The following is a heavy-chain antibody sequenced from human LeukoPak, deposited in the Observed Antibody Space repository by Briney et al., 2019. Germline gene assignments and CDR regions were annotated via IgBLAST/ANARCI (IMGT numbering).Heavy chain of an antibody. D-gene: IGHD5-12*01. J-gene: IGHJ4*02. CDR2: ISRNGVAT. CDR1: GLSIADYT. CDR3: AREDWLRSVDY. Sequence: GGSLRVSCEASGLSIADYTMHWVRQVPGKGLEWVSLISRNGVATKYADSVRGRFIVSRDNAKNSLYLQMNSLRAEDTAVYYCAREDWLRSVDYWGQGTLVTVSS. V-gene: IGHV3-43*01.